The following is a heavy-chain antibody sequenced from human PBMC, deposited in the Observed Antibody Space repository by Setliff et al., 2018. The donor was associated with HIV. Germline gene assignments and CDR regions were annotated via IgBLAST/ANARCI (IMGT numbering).Heavy chain of an antibody. J-gene: IGHJ4*02. V-gene: IGHV3-48*01. D-gene: IGHD1-1*01. CDR2: LGKSNSRM. Sequence: GGSLSLSCTASGFTFRDYSMNWVRQAPGKGLEWVSYLGKSNSRMTYAGSVKGRFTISGDNAKNTLYLQMNSLTSEDTAVYYCARDLNWAFDYWGQGILVTVSS. CDR1: GFTFRDYS. CDR3: ARDLNWAFDY.